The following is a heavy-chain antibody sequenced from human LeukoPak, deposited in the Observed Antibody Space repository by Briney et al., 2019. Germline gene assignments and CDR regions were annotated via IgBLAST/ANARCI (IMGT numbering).Heavy chain of an antibody. J-gene: IGHJ3*02. CDR3: ARGRGDLAARAFDI. Sequence: SQTPSLTCAISGDSVSSNSASWSWIRQSPSRGLEWLGRAYYRSKWSNDYAGSVRSRITINPDTTKNQFSLLLNSVTPEDTAIYYCARGRGDLAARAFDIWGQGTMVTVSS. V-gene: IGHV6-1*01. CDR2: AYYRSKWSN. CDR1: GDSVSSNSAS. D-gene: IGHD6-6*01.